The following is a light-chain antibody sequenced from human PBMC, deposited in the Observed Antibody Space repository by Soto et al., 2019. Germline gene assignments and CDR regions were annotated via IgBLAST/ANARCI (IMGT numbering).Light chain of an antibody. CDR1: QRITDRY. V-gene: IGKV3-20*01. CDR3: LKYYSSPSIT. J-gene: IGKJ5*01. CDR2: GAS. Sequence: ENVLTQSPGTLSLSPGERATVSCRASQRITDRYLAWYQQTPGQAPRLLIYGASCRATAVPDRFRGRGAGTDFTLTISRLEPEDSAVYYCLKYYSSPSITFGQGTRLEIK.